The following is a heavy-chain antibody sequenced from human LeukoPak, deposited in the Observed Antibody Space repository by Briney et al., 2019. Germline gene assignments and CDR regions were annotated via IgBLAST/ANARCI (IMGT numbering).Heavy chain of an antibody. V-gene: IGHV4-34*01. CDR1: GESFNGYY. Sequence: SETLSLTCAVYGESFNGYYWCWIRQSPQRGLEWIGHINHVGVTNYNPSLKSRLTIVVDTSKNQFTLKLKSVTAADTAVYYCARKGLRLLDWLSEYFFDYWGQGNLVTVSS. D-gene: IGHD3-3*01. CDR2: INHVGVT. CDR3: ARKGLRLLDWLSEYFFDY. J-gene: IGHJ4*02.